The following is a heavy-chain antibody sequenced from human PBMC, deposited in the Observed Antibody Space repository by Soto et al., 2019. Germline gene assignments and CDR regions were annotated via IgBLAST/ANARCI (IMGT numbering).Heavy chain of an antibody. V-gene: IGHV1-46*01. Sequence: QVQLVQSGAEVKKPGASVKVSCKASGYTFTSYYIHWVRQAPGQGLEWMGIINPSGGSTSYSQKFQGRATMTRDTSTSTVYMELSSLRYEDTAVYYCARVMLVGDSFHYWGQGTLVTVSS. J-gene: IGHJ4*02. CDR1: GYTFTSYY. D-gene: IGHD1-26*01. CDR2: INPSGGST. CDR3: ARVMLVGDSFHY.